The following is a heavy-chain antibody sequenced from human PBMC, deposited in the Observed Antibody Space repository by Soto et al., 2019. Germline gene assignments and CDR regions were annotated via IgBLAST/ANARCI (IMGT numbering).Heavy chain of an antibody. CDR3: ARGHVAADNEPLDY. CDR2: ISRNSASI. V-gene: IGHV3-9*01. CDR1: GFTFGDYA. D-gene: IGHD2-15*01. Sequence: EVQLVESGGGLVQPGRSLRLSCAASGFTFGDYAMHWVRQTPGKGLEWVSGISRNSASIGYGDSVKGRFTISRDNAKSSLYLQMNSLRAEDTALYYCARGHVAADNEPLDYWGQGSLVTVSS. J-gene: IGHJ4*02.